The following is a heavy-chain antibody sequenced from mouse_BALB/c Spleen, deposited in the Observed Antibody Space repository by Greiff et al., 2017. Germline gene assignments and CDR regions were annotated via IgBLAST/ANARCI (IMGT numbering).Heavy chain of an antibody. J-gene: IGHJ3*01. V-gene: IGHV1-80*01. CDR3: ARLYYDYDGFAY. CDR1: GYAFSSYW. D-gene: IGHD2-4*01. Sequence: QVQLKESGAGLVRPGSSVKISCTASGYAFSSYWMNWVKQRPGQGLEWIGQIYPGDGDTNYNGKFKGKATLTADKSSSTAYMQLSSLTSEDSAVYYCARLYYDYDGFAYWGQGTLVTVSA. CDR2: IYPGDGDT.